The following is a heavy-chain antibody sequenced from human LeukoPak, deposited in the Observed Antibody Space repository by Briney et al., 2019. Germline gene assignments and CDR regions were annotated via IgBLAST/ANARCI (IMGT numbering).Heavy chain of an antibody. CDR1: GDSVSINSAA. J-gene: IGHJ5*02. D-gene: IGHD4-17*01. CDR3: AKNYGDSNWFDP. V-gene: IGHV6-1*01. Sequence: SQTLSLTCAISGDSVSINSAAWNWIRQSPSRGLEWLGRSYYRSNWFNDFALSVKSRITSHPDTSKNQFSLQLNSVTPEDTAVYYCAKNYGDSNWFDPWGQGTLVTVSS. CDR2: SYYRSNWFN.